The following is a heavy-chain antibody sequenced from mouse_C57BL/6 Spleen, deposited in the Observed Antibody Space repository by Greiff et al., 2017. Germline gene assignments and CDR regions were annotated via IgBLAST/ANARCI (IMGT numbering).Heavy chain of an antibody. J-gene: IGHJ3*01. V-gene: IGHV3-6*01. D-gene: IGHD2-4*01. Sequence: VQLQESGPGLVKPSQSLSLTCSVTGYSITSGYYWNWIRQFPGNKLEWMGYISYDGSNNYNPSLKNRISITRDTSKNQFFLKLNSVTTEDTATYYCARGYDFLAYWGQGTLVTVSA. CDR3: ARGYDFLAY. CDR1: GYSITSGYY. CDR2: ISYDGSN.